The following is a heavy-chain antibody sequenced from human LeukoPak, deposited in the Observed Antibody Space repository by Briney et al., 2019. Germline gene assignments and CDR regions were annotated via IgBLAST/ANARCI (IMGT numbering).Heavy chain of an antibody. CDR1: GGSISSYY. V-gene: IGHV4-59*01. CDR3: ARLYGDYRYYGMDV. J-gene: IGHJ6*02. D-gene: IGHD4-17*01. CDR2: TYYSGST. Sequence: SETLSLTCTVSGGSISSYYWSWIRQPPGKGLEWIGYTYYSGSTNYNPSLKSRVTISVDTSKNQFSLKLSSVTAADTAVYYCARLYGDYRYYGMDVWGQGTTVTVSS.